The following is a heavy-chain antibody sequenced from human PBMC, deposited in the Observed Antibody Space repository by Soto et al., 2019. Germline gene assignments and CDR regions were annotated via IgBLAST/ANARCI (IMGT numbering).Heavy chain of an antibody. J-gene: IGHJ5*02. CDR3: ARDLDAVAGPPNWFDP. CDR1: GFTFSSYS. V-gene: IGHV3-21*01. Sequence: PGGSLRLSCAASGFTFSSYSMNWVRQAPGKGLEWVSSISSSSSYIYYADSVKGRFTISRDNAKNSLYLQMNSLRAEDTAVYYCARDLDAVAGPPNWFDPWGQGTLVTVSS. CDR2: ISSSSSYI. D-gene: IGHD6-19*01.